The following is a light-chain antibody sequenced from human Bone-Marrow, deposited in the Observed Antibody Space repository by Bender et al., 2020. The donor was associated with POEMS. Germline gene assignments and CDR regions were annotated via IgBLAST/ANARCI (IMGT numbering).Light chain of an antibody. Sequence: QSALTQPPSASGSPGQSVTISCSGTSSAFGAYNYVSWYQQHPGKAPKLIIYEVNRRPSGVSDRFSASKSGTSASLAISELQSEDEALYYCSAWDDSLSGWVFGGGTKLTVL. CDR1: SSAFGAYNY. CDR3: SAWDDSLSGWV. J-gene: IGLJ3*02. CDR2: EVN. V-gene: IGLV2-8*01.